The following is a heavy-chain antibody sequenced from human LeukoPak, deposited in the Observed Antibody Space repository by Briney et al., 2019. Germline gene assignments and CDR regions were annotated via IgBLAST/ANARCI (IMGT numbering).Heavy chain of an antibody. V-gene: IGHV3-33*01. CDR2: IWYDGSNK. J-gene: IGHJ4*02. D-gene: IGHD6-6*01. CDR1: GFTFSSYG. Sequence: GGSLRLSCAASGFTFSSYGMHWVRQAPGKGLEWVAVIWYDGSNKYYADSVKGRFTISRDNSKNTLYLQMNSLRAEDTAVYYCARDGSSSGSSIDYFDYWGQGTLVTVSS. CDR3: ARDGSSSGSSIDYFDY.